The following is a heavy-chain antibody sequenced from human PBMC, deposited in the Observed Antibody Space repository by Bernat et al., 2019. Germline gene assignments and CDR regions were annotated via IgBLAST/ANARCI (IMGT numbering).Heavy chain of an antibody. V-gene: IGHV1-69*01. CDR1: GGTFSSYA. CDR3: ARAGYCSSTSCYTEDYYYYYGMDV. CDR2: IIPIFGTP. Sequence: QVQLVQSGTEVKKPGSSVKVSCKASGGTFSSYAISWVRQAPGQGLEWMGGIIPIFGTPNYAQKFQGRVTIIADESTSTAYMELSSLRSEDTAVYYCARAGYCSSTSCYTEDYYYYYGMDVWGQGTTVTVSS. D-gene: IGHD2-2*02. J-gene: IGHJ6*02.